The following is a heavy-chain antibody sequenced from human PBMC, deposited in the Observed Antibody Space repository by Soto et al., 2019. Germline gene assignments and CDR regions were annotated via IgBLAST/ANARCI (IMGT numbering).Heavy chain of an antibody. D-gene: IGHD5-18*01. Sequence: SETLSLTCTVSGGSISSGDYYWSWIRQPPGKGLEWIGYIYYSGSTYYNPSLKSRVTISVDTSKNQFSLKLSSVTAADTVVYYCARVYEYSYPNNWFDPWGQGTLVTVSS. J-gene: IGHJ5*02. V-gene: IGHV4-30-4*01. CDR1: GGSISSGDYY. CDR2: IYYSGST. CDR3: ARVYEYSYPNNWFDP.